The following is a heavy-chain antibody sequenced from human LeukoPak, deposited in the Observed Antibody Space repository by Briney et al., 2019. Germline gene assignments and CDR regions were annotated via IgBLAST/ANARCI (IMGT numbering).Heavy chain of an antibody. D-gene: IGHD3-16*02. V-gene: IGHV3-7*04. CDR2: INPDGSDK. CDR3: ARDPRWNFEY. Sequence: GGSLRLSCAASGFTFSDYWVIWVRQVPGKGLEWVAKINPDGSDKSYVDSVKSRFTISRDNAKNSLYLQMNSLRAEDTAVYYCARDPRWNFEYWGQGTLVTVSS. J-gene: IGHJ4*02. CDR1: GFTFSDYW.